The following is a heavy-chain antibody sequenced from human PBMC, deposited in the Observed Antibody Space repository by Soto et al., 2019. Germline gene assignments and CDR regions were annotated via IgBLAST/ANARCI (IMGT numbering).Heavy chain of an antibody. V-gene: IGHV1-3*01. CDR3: ARGGGSVPYFDS. CDR2: INAGNDNT. J-gene: IGHJ4*02. CDR1: GYPFSSFA. D-gene: IGHD1-26*01. Sequence: QVQLVQSGAEVKKPGASVKVSCKASGYPFSSFAMHWVRQAPGQRLEWMGWINAGNDNTKYSQKFQGRVTITRDTSANTVYMELSSLRSEDTYVYYCARGGGSVPYFDSWGQATLVTVSS.